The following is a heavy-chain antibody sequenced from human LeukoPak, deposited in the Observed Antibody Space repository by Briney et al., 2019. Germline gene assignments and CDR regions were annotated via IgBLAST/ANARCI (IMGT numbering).Heavy chain of an antibody. CDR2: IIPIFGTA. CDR3: ARDRISSSWPHLDY. J-gene: IGHJ4*02. CDR1: GGTFSSYA. Sequence: SVKVSCKASGGTFSSYAISWVRRAPGQGLEWMGRIIPIFGTANYAQKFQGRVTITTDESTSTAYMELSSLRSEDTAVYYCARDRISSSWPHLDYWGQGTLVTVSS. D-gene: IGHD6-13*01. V-gene: IGHV1-69*05.